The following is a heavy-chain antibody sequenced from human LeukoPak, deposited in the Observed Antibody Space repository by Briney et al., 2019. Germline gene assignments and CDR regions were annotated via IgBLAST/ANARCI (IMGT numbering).Heavy chain of an antibody. CDR3: AREGADYGDYDY. D-gene: IGHD4-17*01. Sequence: GASVKVSCKASGYTFTSYGISWVRQAPGQGLEWMGIINPSGGSTSYAQKFQGRVTMTRDTSTSTVYMELSSLRSEDTAVYYCAREGADYGDYDYWGQGTLVTVSS. J-gene: IGHJ4*02. CDR2: INPSGGST. V-gene: IGHV1-46*01. CDR1: GYTFTSYG.